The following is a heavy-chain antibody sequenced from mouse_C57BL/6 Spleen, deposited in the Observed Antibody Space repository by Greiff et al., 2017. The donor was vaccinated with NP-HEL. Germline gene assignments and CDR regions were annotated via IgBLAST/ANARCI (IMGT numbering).Heavy chain of an antibody. Sequence: QVQLKQSGAELVRPGTSVKMSCKASGYTFTNYWIGWAKQRPGHGLEWIADISHGGGYTNYNEKVKGKATLTADKSSSNAYMQISSLTSEDTAIYYCAREDNYSPSAMDYWGQGTTVTVSS. J-gene: IGHJ4*01. CDR2: ISHGGGYT. CDR1: GYTFTNYW. D-gene: IGHD1-3*01. CDR3: AREDNYSPSAMDY. V-gene: IGHV1-63*01.